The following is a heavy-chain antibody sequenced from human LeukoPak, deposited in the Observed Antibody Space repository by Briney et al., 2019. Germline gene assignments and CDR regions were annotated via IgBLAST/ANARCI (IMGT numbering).Heavy chain of an antibody. CDR3: AVVAPAAIDPFDY. CDR1: GYTFTVYY. CDR2: INPNSGGT. V-gene: IGHV1-2*02. D-gene: IGHD2-2*01. Sequence: ASVKVSCKASGYTFTVYYTHWVSHAPEQGLEWTGWINPNSGGTNYAQKFQGRVTMTRDTSISTAYMELSRLRSDDTAVYYCAVVAPAAIDPFDYWGQGTLVTVSS. J-gene: IGHJ4*02.